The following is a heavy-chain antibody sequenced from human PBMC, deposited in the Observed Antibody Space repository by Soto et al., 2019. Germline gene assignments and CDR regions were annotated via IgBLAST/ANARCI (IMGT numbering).Heavy chain of an antibody. Sequence: QVQLQQSGPGLVTPSQTLSLTCAISGDSVSSDSATWNWIRQSPSRGLEWLGRTYYRSRWYNDYEVSMKSRITINPDTSKNQFSLHLSSVTPEDTAVYYCARRIYTNSWFDYWGQGTLVTVSS. CDR2: TYYRSRWYN. J-gene: IGHJ5*01. D-gene: IGHD2-2*02. CDR1: GDSVSSDSAT. V-gene: IGHV6-1*01. CDR3: ARRIYTNSWFDY.